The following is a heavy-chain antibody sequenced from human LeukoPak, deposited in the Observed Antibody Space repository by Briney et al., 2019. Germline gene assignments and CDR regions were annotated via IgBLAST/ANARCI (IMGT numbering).Heavy chain of an antibody. CDR3: ARTTEAHSWRTRYYDYYMDV. Sequence: SETLSLTCTVSGGSISSSIYYWGWIRQPPGKGLEWIGSIYYSGSTYYNPSLKSRVTISVDTSKNQFSLKLSSVTAADTAVYYCARTTEAHSWRTRYYDYYMDVWGKGTTVTVSS. D-gene: IGHD6-13*01. CDR1: GGSISSSIYY. CDR2: IYYSGST. J-gene: IGHJ6*03. V-gene: IGHV4-39*07.